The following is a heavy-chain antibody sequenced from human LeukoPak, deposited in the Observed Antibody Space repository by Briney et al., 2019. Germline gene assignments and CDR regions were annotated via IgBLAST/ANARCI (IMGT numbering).Heavy chain of an antibody. CDR1: GFTFSSYA. D-gene: IGHD6-19*01. CDR2: ISGSGGST. J-gene: IGHJ4*02. V-gene: IGHV3-23*01. Sequence: PGGSLRLSCAASGFTFSSYAMSWVRQAPGKGLEWVSAISGSGGSTYYAGSVKGRFTISRDNSKNTLYLQMNSLRAEDTAVYYCAKKIGIAVAGPVDYWGQGTLVTVSS. CDR3: AKKIGIAVAGPVDY.